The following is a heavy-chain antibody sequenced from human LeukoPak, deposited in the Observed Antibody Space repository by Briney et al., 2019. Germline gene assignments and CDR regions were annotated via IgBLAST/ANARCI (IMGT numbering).Heavy chain of an antibody. CDR1: GFSFRDYA. CDR2: ITDSGGNT. V-gene: IGHV3-23*01. Sequence: GGSVRLSCAASGFSFRDYAMSWVRQAPGKGLEWISAITDSGGNTYHADPVKGRFTISRDNSKNTLFLQMNSLRVEDTAVYYCAKGSRSSRPYYFDFWGQGTLVTVSS. J-gene: IGHJ4*02. CDR3: AKGSRSSRPYYFDF. D-gene: IGHD6-6*01.